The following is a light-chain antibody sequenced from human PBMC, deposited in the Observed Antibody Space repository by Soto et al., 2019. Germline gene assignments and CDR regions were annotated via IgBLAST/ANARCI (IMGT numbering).Light chain of an antibody. CDR2: EAS. V-gene: IGKV3-11*01. Sequence: EIVLTQSPATLSLSPGERATLSCRASQSVDIYLAWYQQKPGQPPRVLIYEASNRATGIPARFSGSGSGTDFTLTISSLEPEDSAVYYCQPSRDWRLFTFCPGTKVEI. J-gene: IGKJ3*01. CDR3: QPSRDWRLFT. CDR1: QSVDIY.